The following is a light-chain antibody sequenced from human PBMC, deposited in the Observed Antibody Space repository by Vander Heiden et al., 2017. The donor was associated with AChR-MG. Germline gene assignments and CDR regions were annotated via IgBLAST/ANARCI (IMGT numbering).Light chain of an antibody. CDR1: SGYVGSYNL. V-gene: IGLV2-23*01. Sequence: QSALTPPASVSGSPGQSITISCPRTSGYVGSYNLVSWYQHHSGKAPRLRIYEEYRLPSGVSNRFSGSKSGNTASLAISGLQAEDEGDYYCCSFAGNNTLTFVGGTRLTVL. CDR2: EEY. CDR3: CSFAGNNTLT. J-gene: IGLJ2*01.